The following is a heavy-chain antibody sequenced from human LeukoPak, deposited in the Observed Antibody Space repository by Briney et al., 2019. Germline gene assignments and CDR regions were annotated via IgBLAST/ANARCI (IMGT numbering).Heavy chain of an antibody. Sequence: GGSLKISCKGSGYSFTSYWIGWVRQMPGKGLELMGIIYPGDSDTRYSPSFQGQDTISADKSISTAYLQWSSLKASDTAMYYCARRWYSSSWIGWFDPWGQGTLVTVSS. CDR1: GYSFTSYW. CDR3: ARRWYSSSWIGWFDP. J-gene: IGHJ5*02. D-gene: IGHD6-13*01. CDR2: IYPGDSDT. V-gene: IGHV5-51*01.